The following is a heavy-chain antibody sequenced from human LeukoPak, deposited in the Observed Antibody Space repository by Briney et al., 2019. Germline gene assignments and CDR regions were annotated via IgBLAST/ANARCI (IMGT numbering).Heavy chain of an antibody. CDR3: ARQEIGLRSFDP. CDR1: GGSISSSLYH. J-gene: IGHJ5*02. D-gene: IGHD3/OR15-3a*01. CDR2: IYYTGTT. Sequence: SETLSLTCTVSGGSISSSLYHWGWVRQSPGKNLEWLGSIYYTGTTHYNPSLKSRVTISVDTSKNQFSLNLSSVTAADTAVYYCARQEIGLRSFDPWGQGTLVTVSS. V-gene: IGHV4-39*01.